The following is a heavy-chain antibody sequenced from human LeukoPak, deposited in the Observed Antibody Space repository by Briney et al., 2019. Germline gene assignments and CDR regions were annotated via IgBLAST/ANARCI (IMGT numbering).Heavy chain of an antibody. D-gene: IGHD1-14*01. CDR1: GFTFSTYG. V-gene: IGHV3-23*01. J-gene: IGHJ4*02. CDR2: ISGSGGAT. CDR3: AKRSRTGGDFDY. Sequence: GGTLRLSCAASGFTFSTYGMSWVRQAPGKGLEWVSAISGSGGATYYADSVKGRFTISRDNSKNTLYLQMNSLRAEDTAVYYCAKRSRTGGDFDYWGQGTLVTVSS.